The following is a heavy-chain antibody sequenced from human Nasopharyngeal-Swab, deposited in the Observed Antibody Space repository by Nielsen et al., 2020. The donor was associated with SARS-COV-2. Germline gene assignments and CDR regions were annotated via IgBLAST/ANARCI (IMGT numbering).Heavy chain of an antibody. Sequence: GESLKISCAASGFTFSSYWVSWVRQAPGKGLEWVANIKQDGSEKYYVDSVKGRFTISRDNAKNSLYLQMNSLRAEDTAVYYCAREEITMVRGVIILDWFDPWGQGTLVTVSS. CDR2: IKQDGSEK. D-gene: IGHD3-10*01. CDR3: AREEITMVRGVIILDWFDP. V-gene: IGHV3-7*01. CDR1: GFTFSSYW. J-gene: IGHJ5*02.